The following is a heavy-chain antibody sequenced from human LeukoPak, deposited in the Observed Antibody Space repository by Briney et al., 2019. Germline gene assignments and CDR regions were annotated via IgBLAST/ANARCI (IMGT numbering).Heavy chain of an antibody. Sequence: KPSETLSLTCIVSGGSVSSGSYYWSRIRQPPGKGLEWIGYIYYSGTTNYNPSLKSRVTISVDTSKNQFSLNLSSVTAADTAVYYCARGAYYFDYWGQGTLVTVSS. CDR2: IYYSGTT. CDR3: ARGAYYFDY. J-gene: IGHJ4*02. CDR1: GGSVSSGSYY. V-gene: IGHV4-61*01.